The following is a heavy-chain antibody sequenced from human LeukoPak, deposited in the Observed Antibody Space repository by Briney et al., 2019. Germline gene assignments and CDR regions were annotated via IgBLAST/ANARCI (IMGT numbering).Heavy chain of an antibody. CDR3: ARACRDGYNFDFDYFDY. D-gene: IGHD5-24*01. CDR1: GFTFSSYW. V-gene: IGHV3-7*01. J-gene: IGHJ4*02. Sequence: SGGSLRLSCAASGFTFSSYWMSWVRQAPGKGLEWVANIKQDGSEKYYVDSVKGRFTISRDNAKNSLYLQMNSLRAEDTAVYYCARACRDGYNFDFDYFDYWGQGTLVTVSS. CDR2: IKQDGSEK.